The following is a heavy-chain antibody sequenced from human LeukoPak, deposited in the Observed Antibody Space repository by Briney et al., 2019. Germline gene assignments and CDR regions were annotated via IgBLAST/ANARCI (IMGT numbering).Heavy chain of an antibody. D-gene: IGHD5-18*01. J-gene: IGHJ6*03. CDR3: ARVEAPPGFSYDRDYYYYFMDV. CDR2: IFHSGST. Sequence: PSETLSLTCTVSGYFISYGYYWGWIRQPPGKGLEWLGSIFHSGSTYYNPSLKSRVTISVDTSKNQFSLKLSSVTAADTAIYYCARVEAPPGFSYDRDYYYYFMDVWGKGTAVTVSS. CDR1: GYFISYGYY. V-gene: IGHV4-38-2*02.